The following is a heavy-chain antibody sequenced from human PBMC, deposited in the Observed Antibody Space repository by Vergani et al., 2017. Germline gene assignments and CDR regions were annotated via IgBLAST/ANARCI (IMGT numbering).Heavy chain of an antibody. J-gene: IGHJ4*02. CDR2: INAGNGNT. Sequence: QVQLVQSGAEVKKPGASVKVSCKASGYTFTSYAMHWVRQAPGQRLEWMGWINAGNGNTKYSQKFQGRVTITRDTSASTAYMELSSLRSEDTAVYYCARIPIMTATGFDYWGQGTLVTVSS. D-gene: IGHD4-17*01. CDR3: ARIPIMTATGFDY. CDR1: GYTFTSYA. V-gene: IGHV1-3*01.